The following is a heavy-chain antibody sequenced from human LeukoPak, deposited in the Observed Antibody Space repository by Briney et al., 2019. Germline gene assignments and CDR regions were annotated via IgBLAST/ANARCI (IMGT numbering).Heavy chain of an antibody. Sequence: PSETLSLTCAVYGGSFSGYYWSWIRQPPGKGLEWIGEINHSGSTSYNPSLKSRVTISVDTSKNQFSLKLSSVTAADTAVYYCARGAVVVPAATNWFDPWGQGTLVTVSS. J-gene: IGHJ5*02. CDR2: INHSGST. V-gene: IGHV4-34*01. D-gene: IGHD2-2*01. CDR1: GGSFSGYY. CDR3: ARGAVVVPAATNWFDP.